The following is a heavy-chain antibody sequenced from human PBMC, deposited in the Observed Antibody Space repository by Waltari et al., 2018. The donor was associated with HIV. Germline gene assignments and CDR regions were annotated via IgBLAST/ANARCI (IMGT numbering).Heavy chain of an antibody. CDR1: GYTFTSYA. J-gene: IGHJ5*02. Sequence: QVQLVQSGSELKKPGASVKVSCKASGYTFTSYAMNWVRQAPGQGLEWMGWINTNTGNPTYAQGFTGRFVFSLDTSVSTAYLQISSLKAEDTAVYYCARDMIAVAFLPLEPENWFDPWGQGTLVTVSS. CDR2: INTNTGNP. D-gene: IGHD6-19*01. V-gene: IGHV7-4-1*02. CDR3: ARDMIAVAFLPLEPENWFDP.